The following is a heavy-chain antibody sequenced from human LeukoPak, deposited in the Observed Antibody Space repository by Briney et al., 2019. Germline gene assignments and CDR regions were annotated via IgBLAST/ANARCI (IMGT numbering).Heavy chain of an antibody. J-gene: IGHJ4*02. CDR1: GSSISGYY. D-gene: IGHD4-17*01. V-gene: IGHV4-4*07. CDR3: ATHYGDSYFGF. CDR2: IYIGGST. Sequence: PSETLSLTCTVSGSSISGYYWSWIRQSAGNGLEWIGRIYIGGSTNYNPSLKGRVTISLDTSQNLFSLKLTSVTAADTAVYYCATHYGDSYFGFWGQGTLVTVSS.